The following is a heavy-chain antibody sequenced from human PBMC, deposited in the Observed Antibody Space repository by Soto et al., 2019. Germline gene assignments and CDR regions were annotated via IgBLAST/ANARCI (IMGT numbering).Heavy chain of an antibody. V-gene: IGHV1-8*01. Sequence: GASVKVSCKASGYTFTSSDINWVRQAPGQGLEWMGWMNPNRGNTGYAQKFQGRLTMTRNTSISTAYMELSSLRSEDTAVYYCARESVRQQLAYYFDYWGQGTLVTVSS. CDR3: ARESVRQQLAYYFDY. J-gene: IGHJ4*02. D-gene: IGHD6-13*01. CDR1: GYTFTSSD. CDR2: MNPNRGNT.